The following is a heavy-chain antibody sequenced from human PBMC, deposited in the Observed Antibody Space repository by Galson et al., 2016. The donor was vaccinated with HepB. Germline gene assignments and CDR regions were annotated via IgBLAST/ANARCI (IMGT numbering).Heavy chain of an antibody. Sequence: CAASGFTSSSYWMQWVRQVPGKGLVWVSRINSDGSRTSYADSVKGRFTISRDNAKNTLYLQMDSLRAEDTAVYYCARDWYFDVWGRGTLVSVSS. CDR1: GFTSSSYW. J-gene: IGHJ2*01. CDR2: INSDGSRT. V-gene: IGHV3-74*01. CDR3: ARDWYFDV.